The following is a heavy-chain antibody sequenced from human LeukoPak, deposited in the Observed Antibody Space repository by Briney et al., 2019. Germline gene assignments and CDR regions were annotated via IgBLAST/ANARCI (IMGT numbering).Heavy chain of an antibody. CDR3: ARQVSDYYYYYIDV. Sequence: SETLSLTCTVSGGSISSTAYYWDWIRQPPGKGLEWIGSIYYSETTYYNSSPKSRVTISLNTSKNQFSLRLTSVTAADTAVYYCARQVSDYYYYYIDVWGKGATVTVSS. J-gene: IGHJ6*03. D-gene: IGHD5/OR15-5a*01. CDR1: GGSISSTAYY. V-gene: IGHV4-39*01. CDR2: IYYSETT.